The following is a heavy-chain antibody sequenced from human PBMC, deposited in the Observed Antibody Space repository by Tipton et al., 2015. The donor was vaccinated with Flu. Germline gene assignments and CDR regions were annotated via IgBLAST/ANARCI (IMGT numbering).Heavy chain of an antibody. Sequence: GSLRLSCTVSGGSISSYYWSWIRQPPGKGLEWIGYIYYSGSTNYNPSLKSRVTISVDTSKNQFSLKLSSVTAADTAVYYCARVCDYGDKGGFDYWGQGTLVTVSS. J-gene: IGHJ4*02. V-gene: IGHV4-59*01. CDR3: ARVCDYGDKGGFDY. CDR2: IYYSGST. D-gene: IGHD4-17*01. CDR1: GGSISSYY.